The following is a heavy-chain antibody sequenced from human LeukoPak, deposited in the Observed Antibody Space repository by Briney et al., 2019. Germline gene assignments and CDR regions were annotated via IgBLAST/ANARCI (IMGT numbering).Heavy chain of an antibody. J-gene: IGHJ4*02. D-gene: IGHD2-2*01. Sequence: GESLQISCKGSGYSFTSYWIGWVRQMPGKGLEWMGIIYPGDSDTRYSPSFQGQVTISADKSISTAYLQWSSLKASDTAMYYCARQYCSSTSCDELWGQGTLVTVSS. CDR3: ARQYCSSTSCDEL. V-gene: IGHV5-51*01. CDR2: IYPGDSDT. CDR1: GYSFTSYW.